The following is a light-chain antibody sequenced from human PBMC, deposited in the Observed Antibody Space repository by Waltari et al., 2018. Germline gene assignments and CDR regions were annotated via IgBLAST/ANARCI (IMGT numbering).Light chain of an antibody. CDR1: SSDVGSYNF. V-gene: IGLV2-11*01. Sequence: QSALTQPRSVSGSPGQSVTIPCSGTSSDVGSYNFFSWYQPHPGNAPKLLIYDVVKRPSGVPDRFSGSKSGNTASLTISGLQTEDESDYYCCSYAGSYTFVFGGGTQLTVL. CDR3: CSYAGSYTFV. CDR2: DVV. J-gene: IGLJ7*01.